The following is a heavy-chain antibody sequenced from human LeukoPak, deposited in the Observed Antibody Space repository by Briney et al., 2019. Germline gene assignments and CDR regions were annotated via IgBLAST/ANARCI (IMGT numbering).Heavy chain of an antibody. CDR1: GFTFSSYG. CDR3: ARGYRVTTWYYYCYMDV. V-gene: IGHV3-33*01. Sequence: GGSLRLSCAASGFTFSSYGMRWVRQAPGKGLEWVAVIWYDGSNKYYADSVKGRFTISRDNSKNTLYLQMNSLRAEDTAVYYCARGYRVTTWYYYCYMDVWGKGTTVTVSS. CDR2: IWYDGSNK. D-gene: IGHD4-17*01. J-gene: IGHJ6*03.